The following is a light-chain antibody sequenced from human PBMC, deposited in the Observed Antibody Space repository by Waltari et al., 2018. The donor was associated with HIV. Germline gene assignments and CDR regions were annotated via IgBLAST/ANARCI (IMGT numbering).Light chain of an antibody. CDR2: GAS. Sequence: DILMTQSPPSLSASVAGTVTITCRASQDIGNHLSWYRQKSGRAPELLIYGASFLESGVPSKFSGRGSGTTFIFTINSLQPEDSATYYCQQFTSLPITFGPGTTVDIK. V-gene: IGKV1-33*01. CDR3: QQFTSLPIT. CDR1: QDIGNH. J-gene: IGKJ3*01.